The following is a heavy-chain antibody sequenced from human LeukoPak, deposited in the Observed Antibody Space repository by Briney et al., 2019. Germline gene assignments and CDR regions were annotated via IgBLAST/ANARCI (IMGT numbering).Heavy chain of an antibody. V-gene: IGHV3-7*04. D-gene: IGHD5-24*01. CDR2: IKQDGSKK. J-gene: IGHJ4*02. CDR3: TRVGYIDEGIDY. CDR1: GFPFSRYW. Sequence: SGGSLRLSCVASGFPFSRYWMTWVRQAPGEGLEWVANIKQDGSKKSYVDSVKGRFTISRDNAKNSLYLQMNSLRAEDTAIYYCTRVGYIDEGIDYWGQGTLVTVSS.